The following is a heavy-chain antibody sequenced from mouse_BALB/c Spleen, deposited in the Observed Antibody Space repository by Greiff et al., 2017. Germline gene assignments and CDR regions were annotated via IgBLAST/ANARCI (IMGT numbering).Heavy chain of an antibody. CDR2: INPSNGGT. J-gene: IGHJ4*01. Sequence: VQLQQPGAELVKPGASVKLSCKASGYTFTSYYMYWVKQRPGQGLEWIGGINPSNGGTNFNEKFKSKATLTVDKSSSTAYMQLSSLTSEDSAVYYCTRDSSGFGAMDYRGQGTSVTVSS. D-gene: IGHD3-2*01. V-gene: IGHV1S81*02. CDR3: TRDSSGFGAMDY. CDR1: GYTFTSYY.